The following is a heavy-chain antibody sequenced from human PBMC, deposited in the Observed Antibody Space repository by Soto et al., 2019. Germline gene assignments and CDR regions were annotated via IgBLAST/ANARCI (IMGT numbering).Heavy chain of an antibody. V-gene: IGHV1-2*02. Sequence: QVQLVQSGAEVKKPGASVKVSCKASGYSLTAYYMHWVRQAPGQGLEWMGWINPNSGDTTYAQKFQGRVTMTRETYLNTAYMEMSSLRSDDTAVFYCERRHFDVSGFLSDAFDIWGQGTMVTVSS. CDR3: ERRHFDVSGFLSDAFDI. D-gene: IGHD3-22*01. CDR1: GYSLTAYY. CDR2: INPNSGDT. J-gene: IGHJ3*02.